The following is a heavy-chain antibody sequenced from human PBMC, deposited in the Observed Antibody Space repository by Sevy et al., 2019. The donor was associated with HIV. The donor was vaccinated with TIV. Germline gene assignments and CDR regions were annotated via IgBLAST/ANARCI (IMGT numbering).Heavy chain of an antibody. D-gene: IGHD3-10*01. CDR2: IYYSGST. V-gene: IGHV4-59*01. Sequence: SKTLSLTCTVSGGSISSYYWSWTRQPPGKGLEWIGYIYYSGSTNYNPSLKSRVTISVDTSKNQFSLKLSSVTAADTAVYYCARGHVWFRWFDPWGQGTLVTVSS. J-gene: IGHJ5*02. CDR3: ARGHVWFRWFDP. CDR1: GGSISSYY.